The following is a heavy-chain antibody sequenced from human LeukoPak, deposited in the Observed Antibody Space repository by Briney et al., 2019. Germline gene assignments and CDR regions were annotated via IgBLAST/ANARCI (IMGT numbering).Heavy chain of an antibody. Sequence: GGSLRLSCAASGFTFSSYAMSWVRQAPGKGLEWVSAISGSGGSTYYADSVKGRFTISRDNAKNSLYLQMNSLRAEDTAVYYCARDGGFKTDYWGQGTLVTVSS. D-gene: IGHD3-10*01. V-gene: IGHV3-23*01. CDR2: ISGSGGST. J-gene: IGHJ4*02. CDR1: GFTFSSYA. CDR3: ARDGGFKTDY.